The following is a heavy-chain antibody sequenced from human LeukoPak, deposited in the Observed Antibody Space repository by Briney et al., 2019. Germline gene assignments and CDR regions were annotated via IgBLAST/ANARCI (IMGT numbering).Heavy chain of an antibody. D-gene: IGHD2-2*01. CDR2: INHSGST. J-gene: IGHJ6*03. CDR1: GYSISSGYY. Sequence: SETLSLTCTVSGYSISSGYYWGWIRQPPGKGLEWIGEINHSGSTNYNPSLKSRVTISVDTSKNQFSLKLSSVTAADTAVYYCARGGRGRVPAAHMDVWGKGTTVTVSS. V-gene: IGHV4-38-2*02. CDR3: ARGGRGRVPAAHMDV.